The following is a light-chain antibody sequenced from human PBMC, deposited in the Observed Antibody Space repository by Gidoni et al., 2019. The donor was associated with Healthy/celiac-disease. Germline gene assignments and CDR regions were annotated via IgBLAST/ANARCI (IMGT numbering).Light chain of an antibody. CDR2: GAS. V-gene: IGKV3-15*01. Sequence: EIVMTQSPATLSVSPGERATLSCRASQSVSSNLAWYQQKPGQAPRLLIYGASTRATGIPAMFSGSGSGTEFTLTISSLQSEDFAVYYCQQYNNWPPEYTFGQGTKLKIK. J-gene: IGKJ2*01. CDR1: QSVSSN. CDR3: QQYNNWPPEYT.